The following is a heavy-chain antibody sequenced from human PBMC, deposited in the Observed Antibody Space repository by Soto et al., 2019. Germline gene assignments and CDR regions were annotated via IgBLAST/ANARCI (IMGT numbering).Heavy chain of an antibody. CDR1: GFTFSSYS. V-gene: IGHV3-48*01. J-gene: IGHJ5*02. CDR2: ISSSSSTI. Sequence: EVQLVESGGGLVQPGGSLRLSCAASGFTFSSYSMNWVRQAPGKGLEWVSYISSSSSTIYYADSVKGRFTISRDNAKNSLYLQMSSLRAEDNAVSYCARHPERIAEIGWFDPWGQGTLVTVSS. D-gene: IGHD6-13*01. CDR3: ARHPERIAEIGWFDP.